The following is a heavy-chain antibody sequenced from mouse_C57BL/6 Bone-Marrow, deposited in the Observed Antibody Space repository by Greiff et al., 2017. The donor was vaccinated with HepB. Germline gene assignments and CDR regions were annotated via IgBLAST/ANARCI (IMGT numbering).Heavy chain of an antibody. CDR2: IDPENGDT. J-gene: IGHJ3*01. CDR3: TTGTMITTTPPFAY. V-gene: IGHV14-4*01. D-gene: IGHD2-4*01. Sequence: EVQLQQSGAELVRPGASVKLSCTASGFNIKDDYMHWVKQRPEQGLEWIGWIDPENGDTEYASKFQGKATITADTSSNTAYLQLSSLTSEDTAVYYCTTGTMITTTPPFAYWGQGTLVTVSA. CDR1: GFNIKDDY.